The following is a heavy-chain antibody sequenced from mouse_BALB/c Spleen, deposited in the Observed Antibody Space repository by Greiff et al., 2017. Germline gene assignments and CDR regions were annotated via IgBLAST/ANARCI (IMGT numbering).Heavy chain of an antibody. D-gene: IGHD1-1*01. CDR1: GFDFSRYW. CDR2: INPDSSTI. CDR3: ARQDGSSYGDAMDY. V-gene: IGHV4-1*02. Sequence: EVKLMESGGGLVQPGGSLKLSCAASGFDFSRYWMSWVRQAPGKGLEWIGEINPDSSTINYTPSLKDKFIISRDNAKNTLYLQMSKVRSEDTALYYCARQDGSSYGDAMDYWGQGTSVTVSS. J-gene: IGHJ4*01.